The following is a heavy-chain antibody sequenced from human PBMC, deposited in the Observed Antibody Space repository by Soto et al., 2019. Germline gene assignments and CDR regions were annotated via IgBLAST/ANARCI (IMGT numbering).Heavy chain of an antibody. CDR2: ISGSGGST. CDR3: ARYDSIFYYGPYYHYGLAF. D-gene: IGHD3-22*01. V-gene: IGHV3-23*01. CDR1: GVTFGSYA. J-gene: IGHJ6*02. Sequence: GVSLRLSCAASGVTFGSYAMSWFRQGPGKGLEWVSAISGSGGSTYYADSVKGRFTISRDNSKNSLYLQMNSLRAEDTAVYYCARYDSIFYYGPYYHYGLAFCGQGTKVIVSS.